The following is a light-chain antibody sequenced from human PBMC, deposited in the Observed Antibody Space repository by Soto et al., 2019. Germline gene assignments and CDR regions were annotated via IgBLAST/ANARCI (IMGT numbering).Light chain of an antibody. CDR1: QSVSSN. CDR2: GAS. CDR3: QQYNNWPFN. V-gene: IGKV3-15*01. Sequence: DIVMTQYPATLSVSPSERATLSCMASQSVSSNLAWYQQKPGQAPRLLVYGASTRATGIPARFSGSGSGTQFTLTITSLQSEDFAVYFCQQYNNWPFNCGTGNKGDIK. J-gene: IGKJ3*01.